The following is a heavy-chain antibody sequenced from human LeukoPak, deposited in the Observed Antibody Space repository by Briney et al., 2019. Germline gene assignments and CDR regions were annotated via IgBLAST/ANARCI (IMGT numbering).Heavy chain of an antibody. V-gene: IGHV1-69*02. D-gene: IGHD1-26*01. J-gene: IGHJ3*02. CDR1: GGTFSSYT. CDR2: IIPILGIA. Sequence: SVKVSCKASGGTFSSYTISWVRQAPGQGLEWMGRIIPILGIANYAQKFQGRVTITADKSTSTAYMELSSLRSEDTAVYYCARVGFYGRAFDIWGQGTMVTVSS. CDR3: ARVGFYGRAFDI.